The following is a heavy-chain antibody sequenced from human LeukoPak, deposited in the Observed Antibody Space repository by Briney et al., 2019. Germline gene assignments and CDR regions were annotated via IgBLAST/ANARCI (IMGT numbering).Heavy chain of an antibody. V-gene: IGHV1-8*01. Sequence: ASVKVSCKASGYTFTSYDINWVRQATGQGLEWMGWMNPNSGNTGYAQKFQGRVTMTRNTSISTAYMELSSLRSEDTAVYYCARIAAAGTGGYYYCYYMDVWGKGTTVTVSS. CDR2: MNPNSGNT. J-gene: IGHJ6*03. CDR3: ARIAAAGTGGYYYCYYMDV. D-gene: IGHD6-13*01. CDR1: GYTFTSYD.